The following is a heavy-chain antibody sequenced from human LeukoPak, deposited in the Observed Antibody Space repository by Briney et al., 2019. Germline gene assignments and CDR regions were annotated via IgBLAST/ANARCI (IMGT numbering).Heavy chain of an antibody. V-gene: IGHV3-30*02. Sequence: PGGSLRLSCAASGFTFSSYEMNWVRQAPGKGLEWVTFIRYDGSNKYYADSVKGRFTISRDNSKNMLYLQMNSLRAEDTAVYYCAKDRGSGSFYGIDYWGQGTLVTVSS. CDR2: IRYDGSNK. J-gene: IGHJ4*02. CDR1: GFTFSSYE. D-gene: IGHD3-10*01. CDR3: AKDRGSGSFYGIDY.